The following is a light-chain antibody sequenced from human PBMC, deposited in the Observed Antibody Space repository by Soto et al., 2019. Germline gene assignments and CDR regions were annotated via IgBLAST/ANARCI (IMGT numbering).Light chain of an antibody. Sequence: QSALTQPASLSGSPGQSLTISCTGASSDVMTYNLGSWYQQRPGTTPKLIIYEGSKRPSGISDRFSGSKSGNTASLTISRLQAQDEADYYCCSYAGVSTLYVFGTGTKVTVL. CDR1: SSDVMTYNL. CDR2: EGS. CDR3: CSYAGVSTLYV. V-gene: IGLV2-23*01. J-gene: IGLJ1*01.